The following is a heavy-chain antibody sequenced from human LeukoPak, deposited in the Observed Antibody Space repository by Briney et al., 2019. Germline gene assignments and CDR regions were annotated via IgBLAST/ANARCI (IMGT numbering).Heavy chain of an antibody. J-gene: IGHJ4*02. CDR3: ARRATLRWEVHDAFDF. D-gene: IGHD1-26*01. CDR2: IYPGDSDT. Sequence: GESLKISCKGSGYSFTSYWIGWVRQMPGKGLEWMGIIYPGDSDTRYSPSFQGQVTISADKSINTAYLQWSSLKASDTATYYCARRATLRWEVHDAFDFWGQGTLVTVSS. V-gene: IGHV5-51*01. CDR1: GYSFTSYW.